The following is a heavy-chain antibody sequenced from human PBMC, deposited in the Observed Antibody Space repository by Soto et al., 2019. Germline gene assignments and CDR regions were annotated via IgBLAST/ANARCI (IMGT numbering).Heavy chain of an antibody. Sequence: GGSLRLSCTASGFTFGDYAMSWFRQAPGKGLEWVGFIRSKAYGGTTEYAASVKGRFTISRDDSKSIAYLQMNSLKTEDTAVYYCTRVLVQRYYYDSSGYYSDYWGQGTLVTVSS. D-gene: IGHD3-22*01. V-gene: IGHV3-49*03. CDR3: TRVLVQRYYYDSSGYYSDY. J-gene: IGHJ4*02. CDR1: GFTFGDYA. CDR2: IRSKAYGGTT.